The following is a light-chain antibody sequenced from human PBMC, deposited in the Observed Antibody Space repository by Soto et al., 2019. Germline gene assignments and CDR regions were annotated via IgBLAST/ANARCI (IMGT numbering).Light chain of an antibody. V-gene: IGLV2-14*03. CDR3: RSYTSSNTRGV. Sequence: QSALTQPASVSGSPGQSITISCTGTSSDIGGYNYVSWYQHHPGKDPKLIIYDVTNRPSGVSTRFSGSKSGNTASLTISGLQAEDEADYYCRSYTSSNTRGVFGGGTKLTVL. J-gene: IGLJ2*01. CDR1: SSDIGGYNY. CDR2: DVT.